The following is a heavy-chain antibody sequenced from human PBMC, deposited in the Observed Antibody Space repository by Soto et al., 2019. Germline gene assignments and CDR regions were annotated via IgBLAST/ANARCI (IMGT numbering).Heavy chain of an antibody. D-gene: IGHD3-10*01. V-gene: IGHV3-20*04. CDR1: GFSFDGYG. CDR2: INWGGGTT. Sequence: EVHLVESGGGVLRPGGSLRLSCVGSGFSFDGYGMSWVRQAPGKGLEWVSGINWGGGTTSYADSVRGRFIISRDNAKNSLYLQMNSLIAEDTALYYCARTRPYYGSGSYYNMDVWGQGTMVTVSS. CDR3: ARTRPYYGSGSYYNMDV. J-gene: IGHJ6*02.